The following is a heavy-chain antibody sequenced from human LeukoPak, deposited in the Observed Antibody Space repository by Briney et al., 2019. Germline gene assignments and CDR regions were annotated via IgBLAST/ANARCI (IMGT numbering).Heavy chain of an antibody. CDR2: FDPEDGEI. Sequence: ASVKVSCKVSGYTLTELSMHWVRQAPGKGLEWMGGFDPEDGEIIYAQKFQGRVTMTEDTSTDTAYMELSSLRSEDTAVYYCATVGNYYGSGSYGRVFDYWGQGTLVTVSS. CDR1: GYTLTELS. D-gene: IGHD3-10*01. CDR3: ATVGNYYGSGSYGRVFDY. V-gene: IGHV1-24*01. J-gene: IGHJ4*02.